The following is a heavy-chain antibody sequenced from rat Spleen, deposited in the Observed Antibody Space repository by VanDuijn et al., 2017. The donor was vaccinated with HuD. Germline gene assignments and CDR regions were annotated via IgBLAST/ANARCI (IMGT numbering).Heavy chain of an antibody. CDR2: ITPGGDNS. CDR3: ATDIDNNYYFDY. D-gene: IGHD1-10*01. V-gene: IGHV5-25*01. J-gene: IGHJ2*01. CDR1: GFTFSNYY. Sequence: EVQLVESGGGLVLPGRSLKLSCAASGFTFSNYYMAWVRQAPTKGLEWVASITPGGDNSYYRDSVKGRFTISRDDAKSTLYLQMDSLRSEDTATYYCATDIDNNYYFDYWGQGVMVTVSS.